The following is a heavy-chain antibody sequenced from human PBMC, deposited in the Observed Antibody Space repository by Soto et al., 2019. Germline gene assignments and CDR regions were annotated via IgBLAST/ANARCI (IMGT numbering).Heavy chain of an antibody. V-gene: IGHV3-21*01. CDR2: ITSASDYI. CDR1: GFMFTRST. D-gene: IGHD3-9*01. CDR3: ARVGTGSSTPLDI. Sequence: GGSLRLSCVASGFMFTRSTMNWVRQAPGKGLEWVSSITSASDYIFYADSVKGRFTISRDNAKNSLYLQMNSLRAEDTAVYYCARVGTGSSTPLDIWGQGTMVT. J-gene: IGHJ3*02.